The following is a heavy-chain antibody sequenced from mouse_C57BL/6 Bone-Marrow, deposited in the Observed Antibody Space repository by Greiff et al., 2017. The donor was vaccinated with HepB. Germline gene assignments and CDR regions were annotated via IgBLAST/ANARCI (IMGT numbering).Heavy chain of an antibody. D-gene: IGHD1-1*01. V-gene: IGHV1-81*01. CDR2: IYPRSGNT. J-gene: IGHJ1*03. CDR3: AREGVFTTVVDHWYFDV. Sequence: VQLQQSGAELARPGASVKLSCKASGYTFTSYGISWVKQRTGQGLEWIGEIYPRSGNTYYNEKFKGKATLTADKSSSTAYMELRSLTSEDSAVYFCAREGVFTTVVDHWYFDVWGTGTTVTVSS. CDR1: GYTFTSYG.